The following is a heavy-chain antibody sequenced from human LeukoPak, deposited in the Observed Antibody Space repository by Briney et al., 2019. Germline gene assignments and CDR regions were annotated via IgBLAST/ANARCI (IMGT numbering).Heavy chain of an antibody. V-gene: IGHV1-8*01. CDR2: MNPNSGNT. D-gene: IGHD3-22*01. J-gene: IGHJ5*02. CDR3: ARAGRHYDSSGSSWFDP. CDR1: GYTFTNYD. Sequence: ASVKVSCKASGYTFTNYDINWVRQATGQGLEWMGWMNPNSGNTGYAQKFQGRVTMTRNTSISTAYMELSSLRSEDTAVYYCARAGRHYDSSGSSWFDPWGQGTLVTVSS.